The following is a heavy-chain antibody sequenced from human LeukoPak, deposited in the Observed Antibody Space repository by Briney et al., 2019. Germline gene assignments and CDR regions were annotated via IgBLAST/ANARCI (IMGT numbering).Heavy chain of an antibody. Sequence: PSETLSLTCAVYGGSFSGYYWSWIRQPPGKGLEWIGEINHSGSTNYNPSLKSRVTISVDTSKNQFSLKLSSVTAADTAVYYCASLGKAAAAPGDYGGKETLVPVS. CDR3: ASLGKAAAAPGDY. CDR1: GGSFSGYY. V-gene: IGHV4-34*01. J-gene: IGHJ4*02. D-gene: IGHD6-25*01. CDR2: INHSGST.